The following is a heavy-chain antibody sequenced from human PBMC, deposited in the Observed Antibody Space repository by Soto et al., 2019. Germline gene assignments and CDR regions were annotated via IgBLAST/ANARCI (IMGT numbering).Heavy chain of an antibody. CDR3: ARVRGDIVVVPAATPYYYYGMDV. CDR1: GYTFTSYG. CDR2: ISAYNGNT. Sequence: QVQLVQSGAEVKKPGASVKLSCKASGYTFTSYGISWVRQAPGQGLERMGWISAYNGNTNYAQKLQGRVTMTTDTPTSTAYMELRSLRADDTAVYYCARVRGDIVVVPAATPYYYYGMDVWGQGTTVTVSS. D-gene: IGHD2-2*01. J-gene: IGHJ6*02. V-gene: IGHV1-18*01.